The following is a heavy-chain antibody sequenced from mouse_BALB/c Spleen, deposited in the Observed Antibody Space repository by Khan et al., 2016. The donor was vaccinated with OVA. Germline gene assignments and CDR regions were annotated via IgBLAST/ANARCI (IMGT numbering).Heavy chain of an antibody. J-gene: IGHJ3*01. CDR3: ERAVYDNGSSYWGFAY. CDR1: EYTFTNSV. Sequence: VHPQVPGPELVKPGASVKMSCKASEYTFTNSVMPWVKHKPGQGLEWLGYVHPYTSDDKYNEKFKVTATLTSDKSSSTAYMELSDLTSNDSAVYDCERAVYDNGSSYWGFAYWGQGTLVTVSA. V-gene: IGHV1S136*01. CDR2: VHPYTSDD. D-gene: IGHD1-1*01.